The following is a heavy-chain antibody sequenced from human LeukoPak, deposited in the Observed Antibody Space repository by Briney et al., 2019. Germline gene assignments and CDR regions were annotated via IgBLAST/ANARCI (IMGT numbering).Heavy chain of an antibody. V-gene: IGHV3-48*04. CDR2: ISSSSSTI. J-gene: IGHJ5*02. Sequence: GGSLRLSCAVSGVTFSSYNMNWVRQAPGKGLEWVAYISSSSSTIYYADSVKGRFTISRDNAKNSLYLQMNSLRAEDTAVYYCATEPSAMIIGHWGQGTLVTVSS. CDR1: GVTFSSYN. CDR3: ATEPSAMIIGH. D-gene: IGHD5-18*01.